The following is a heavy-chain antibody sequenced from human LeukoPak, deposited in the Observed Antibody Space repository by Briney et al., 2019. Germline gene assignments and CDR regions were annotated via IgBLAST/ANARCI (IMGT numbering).Heavy chain of an antibody. V-gene: IGHV3-48*03. CDR2: ISSSGSTI. CDR1: GFTFSSYE. D-gene: IGHD2-15*01. Sequence: GGSLRLSCAASGFTFSSYEMNWVRQAPGKGLEWVSYISSSGSTIYYGDSVKGRFTISRDNAKNSLYLQMNSLRAEDTAVYYCAGDPCSGGNCYFDYWGQGTLVTVSS. CDR3: AGDPCSGGNCYFDY. J-gene: IGHJ4*02.